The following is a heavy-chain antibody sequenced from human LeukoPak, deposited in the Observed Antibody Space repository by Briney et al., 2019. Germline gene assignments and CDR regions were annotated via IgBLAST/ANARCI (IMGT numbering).Heavy chain of an antibody. Sequence: PGGSLRLSCVASGFTFSSYVMNWVRQAPGKGLEWVSSISSSSSYIYYADSVKGRFTISRDNAKNSLYLQMNSLRAEDTAVYYCARDEANPYGSGSNLDYWGQGTLVTVSS. CDR3: ARDEANPYGSGSNLDY. CDR2: ISSSSSYI. V-gene: IGHV3-21*01. CDR1: GFTFSSYV. J-gene: IGHJ4*02. D-gene: IGHD3-10*01.